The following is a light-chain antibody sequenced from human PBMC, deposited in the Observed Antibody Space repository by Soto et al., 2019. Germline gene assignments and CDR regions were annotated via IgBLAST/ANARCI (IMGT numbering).Light chain of an antibody. Sequence: QSVLTQPPSASGTPGQRVTLSCSGSSSNIGSNYVYWYQQLPGTAPKIIIYRNNQRPSGVPDRISGSKSGTSASLAISGLRSDDQADYYCSAWDDSLSGYVFGTGTKVTVL. J-gene: IGLJ1*01. CDR2: RNN. CDR3: SAWDDSLSGYV. CDR1: SSNIGSNY. V-gene: IGLV1-47*01.